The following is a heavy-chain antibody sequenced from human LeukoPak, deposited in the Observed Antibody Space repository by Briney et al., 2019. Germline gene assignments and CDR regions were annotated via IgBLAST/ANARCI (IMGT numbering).Heavy chain of an antibody. J-gene: IGHJ3*02. D-gene: IGHD3-22*01. V-gene: IGHV1-69*05. CDR1: GGTFSSYA. CDR3: AVSITMILHAFDI. CDR2: IIPIFGTA. Sequence: ASVKVSCKASGGTFSSYAISRVRQAPGQGLEWMGRIIPIFGTANYAQKFQGRVTITTDESTSTAYMELSSLRSEDTAVYYCAVSITMILHAFDIWGQGTMVTVSS.